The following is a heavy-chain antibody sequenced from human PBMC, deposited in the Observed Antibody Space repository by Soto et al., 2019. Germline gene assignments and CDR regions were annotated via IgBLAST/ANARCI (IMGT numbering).Heavy chain of an antibody. CDR3: ARDTYDFWSGPPRIYYYYYMDV. Sequence: GQGLEWMGIINPSGGSTSYAQKFQGRVTMTRDTSTSTVYMELSSLRSEDTAVYYCARDTYDFWSGPPRIYYYYYMDVWGKGTTVTVSS. V-gene: IGHV1-46*03. CDR2: INPSGGST. J-gene: IGHJ6*03. D-gene: IGHD3-3*01.